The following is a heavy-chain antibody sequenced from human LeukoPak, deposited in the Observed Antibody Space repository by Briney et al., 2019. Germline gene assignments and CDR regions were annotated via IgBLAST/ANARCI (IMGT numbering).Heavy chain of an antibody. V-gene: IGHV4-34*01. CDR1: SGSFSVYY. CDR3: ARDWELGH. CDR2: INHSGST. J-gene: IGHJ5*02. D-gene: IGHD1-1*01. Sequence: PSETLSLTCAVSSGSFSVYYWSWIRQPPGKGLEWIGEINHSGSTNYNPSLKSRVTISIDTSKNQFSLRLSSVTAADTALYYCARDWELGHWGQGTLVTVSS.